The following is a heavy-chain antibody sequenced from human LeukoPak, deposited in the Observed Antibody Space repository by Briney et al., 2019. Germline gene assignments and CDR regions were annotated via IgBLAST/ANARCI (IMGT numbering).Heavy chain of an antibody. CDR1: GGSISSSNW. CDR2: IYHSGST. Sequence: SGTPSLTCAVSGGSISSSNWWSWVRQPPGKGLEWIGEIYHSGSTNYNPSLKSRVTISVDKSKNQFSLKLSSVTAADTAVYYCARSSANTAPFYFDYWGQGTLVTVSS. CDR3: ARSSANTAPFYFDY. D-gene: IGHD5-18*01. J-gene: IGHJ4*02. V-gene: IGHV4-4*02.